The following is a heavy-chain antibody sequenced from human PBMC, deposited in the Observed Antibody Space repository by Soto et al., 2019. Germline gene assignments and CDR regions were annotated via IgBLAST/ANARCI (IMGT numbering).Heavy chain of an antibody. CDR2: IIPIFGTA. CDR3: ARGALRYYYDSSGYSGAFDI. J-gene: IGHJ3*02. CDR1: GGTFSSYA. D-gene: IGHD3-22*01. Sequence: ASVKVSCKASGGTFSSYAISWVRQAPGQGLEWMGGIIPIFGTANYAQKFQGRVTITADESTSTAYMELSSLRSEDTAVYYCARGALRYYYDSSGYSGAFDIWGQGTMVTGSS. V-gene: IGHV1-69*13.